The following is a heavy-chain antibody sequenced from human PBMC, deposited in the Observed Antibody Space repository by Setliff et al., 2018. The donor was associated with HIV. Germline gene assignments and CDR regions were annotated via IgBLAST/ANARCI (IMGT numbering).Heavy chain of an antibody. CDR2: IYHNGFA. CDR3: ARHICGTTACYAVDV. J-gene: IGHJ3*01. V-gene: IGHV4-59*11. Sequence: ETLSLTCTVSGDSITGRWLIWIRQPPGKGLEWTGNIYHNGFANYNPSLKPRLTISVDTSKNQVSLTLSSVTPADTAVYYCARHICGTTACYAVDVWGPGTMVTVSS. D-gene: IGHD2-2*01. CDR1: GDSITGRW.